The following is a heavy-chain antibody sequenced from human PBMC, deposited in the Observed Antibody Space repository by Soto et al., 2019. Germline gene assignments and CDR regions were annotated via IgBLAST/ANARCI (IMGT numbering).Heavy chain of an antibody. D-gene: IGHD6-19*01. J-gene: IGHJ6*02. CDR2: INHSGST. CDR1: GGSFSGYY. Sequence: LTCAVYGGSFSGYYWSWIRQPPGKGLEWIGEINHSGSTNYNPSLKSRVTISVDTSKNQFSLKLSSVTAADTAVYYCARGEIAVAGEGYSYYYYGMDVWGQGTTVTVSS. V-gene: IGHV4-34*01. CDR3: ARGEIAVAGEGYSYYYYGMDV.